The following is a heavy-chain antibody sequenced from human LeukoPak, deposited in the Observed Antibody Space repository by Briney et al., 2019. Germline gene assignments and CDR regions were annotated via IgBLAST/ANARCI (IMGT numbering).Heavy chain of an antibody. CDR3: ARDSWSNWFDP. D-gene: IGHD2-8*01. CDR2: IYYSGST. CDR1: GGSMKDYY. Sequence: SETLSLTCTVSGGSMKDYYWSWIRQPPGKGLEWIGYIYYSGSTNYNPSLKSRVTISVDTSNNQSSLRLSSVTAADTAVYYCARDSWSNWFDPWGQGTLVTVSS. V-gene: IGHV4-59*01. J-gene: IGHJ5*02.